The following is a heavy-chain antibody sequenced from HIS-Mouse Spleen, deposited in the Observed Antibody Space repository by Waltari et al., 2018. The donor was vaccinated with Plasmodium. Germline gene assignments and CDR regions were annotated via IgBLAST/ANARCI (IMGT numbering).Heavy chain of an antibody. V-gene: IGHV3-21*01. CDR1: GFPFRTYS. Sequence: EVQLVESGGGLVKPGGSLGLSWSASGFPFRTYSMNWVRQAPGKGLEWVSSISSSSSYIYYADSVKGRFTISRDNAKNSLYLQMNSLRAEDTAVYYCARDRSAAALLGYWGQGTLVTVSS. CDR3: ARDRSAAALLGY. CDR2: ISSSSSYI. J-gene: IGHJ4*02. D-gene: IGHD6-13*01.